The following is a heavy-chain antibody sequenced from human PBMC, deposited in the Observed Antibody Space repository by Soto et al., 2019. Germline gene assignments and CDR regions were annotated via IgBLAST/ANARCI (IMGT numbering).Heavy chain of an antibody. D-gene: IGHD6-6*01. Sequence: PGGSLRLSCAASGFTFSSYAMSWVRQAPGKGLEWVSAISGSGGSTYYADSVKGRFNISRDNSKNTLYLQMNSLRAEDTAVYYCAKDLRIAARRFKNWFDPWGQGTLVTVSS. CDR3: AKDLRIAARRFKNWFDP. V-gene: IGHV3-23*01. J-gene: IGHJ5*02. CDR2: ISGSGGST. CDR1: GFTFSSYA.